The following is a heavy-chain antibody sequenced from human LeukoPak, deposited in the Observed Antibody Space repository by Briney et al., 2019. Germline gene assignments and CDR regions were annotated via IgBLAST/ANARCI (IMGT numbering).Heavy chain of an antibody. V-gene: IGHV1-2*02. J-gene: IGHJ4*02. D-gene: IGHD3-10*01. Sequence: EASVKVSCKASGYTITGYYMHWVRQAPGQGLEWMGWINPNSGGTNYAQKFQGRVTMTRDTSISTAYMELSRLRSDDTAVYYCARVSPNYYGSGSLDYWGQGTLVTVSS. CDR3: ARVSPNYYGSGSLDY. CDR2: INPNSGGT. CDR1: GYTITGYY.